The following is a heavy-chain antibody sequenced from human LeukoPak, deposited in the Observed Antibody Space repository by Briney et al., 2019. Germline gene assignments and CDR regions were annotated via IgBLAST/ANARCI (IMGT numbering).Heavy chain of an antibody. D-gene: IGHD6-6*01. CDR2: ISYDGRRK. J-gene: IGHJ4*02. CDR3: ARAGGWGYSSSSGYYFDY. CDR1: GFRFSGYA. V-gene: IGHV3-30*04. Sequence: QSGGSLRLSCVASGFRFSGYAIHWLRQAPGKGLEWVALISYDGRRKEYADSVKGRFTISRDNAKNSLYLQMNSLRAEDTAVYYCARAGGWGYSSSSGYYFDYWGQGTLVTVSS.